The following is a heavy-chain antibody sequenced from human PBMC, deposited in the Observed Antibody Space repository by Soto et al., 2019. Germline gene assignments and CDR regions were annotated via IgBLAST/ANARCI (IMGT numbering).Heavy chain of an antibody. CDR3: ARGGRRSSSSSLPLKNWFDP. Sequence: SETLSLTCTVSGGSISSYYWSWIRQPPGKGLEWIGYIYYSGSTNYNPSLKSRVTISVDTSKDQFSLKLSSVTAADTAVYYCARGGRRSSSSSLPLKNWFDPWGQGTLVTVSS. V-gene: IGHV4-59*01. CDR1: GGSISSYY. J-gene: IGHJ5*02. CDR2: IYYSGST. D-gene: IGHD6-6*01.